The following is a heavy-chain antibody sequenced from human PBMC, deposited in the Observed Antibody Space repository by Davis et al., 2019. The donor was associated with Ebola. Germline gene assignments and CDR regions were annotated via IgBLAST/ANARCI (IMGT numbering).Heavy chain of an antibody. CDR1: GFTVSSNY. V-gene: IGHV3-53*04. D-gene: IGHD3-10*01. Sequence: GGSLRLSCAASGFTVSSNYMSWVRQAPGKGLEWVSVIYSSGSTDYADSVKGRFTISRHNSKNTLYLQMNSLRAEDTAVYYCARTSKLLWFGEFSYGMDVWGKGTTVTVSS. J-gene: IGHJ6*04. CDR3: ARTSKLLWFGEFSYGMDV. CDR2: IYSSGST.